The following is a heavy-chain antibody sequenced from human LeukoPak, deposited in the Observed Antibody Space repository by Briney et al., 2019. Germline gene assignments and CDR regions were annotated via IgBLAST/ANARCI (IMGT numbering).Heavy chain of an antibody. CDR3: AKEFLKAVLH. Sequence: PGGSLRLSCAASGFTFSSYGMHWVRQAPGKGLEWVAFIRYDGSNKYYADSVKGQFTISRDNSKNTLYLQMNSLRAEDTAVYYCAKEFLKAVLHWGQGTLVTVSS. D-gene: IGHD2/OR15-2a*01. J-gene: IGHJ4*02. CDR2: IRYDGSNK. CDR1: GFTFSSYG. V-gene: IGHV3-30*02.